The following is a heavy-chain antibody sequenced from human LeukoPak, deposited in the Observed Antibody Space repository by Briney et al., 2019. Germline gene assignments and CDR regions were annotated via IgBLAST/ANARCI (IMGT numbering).Heavy chain of an antibody. Sequence: GGSLRLSCAASGFSFRSYAMNWVRQAPGKGLEWVSGINGLGDGTYYADSVKGRFVIFRDNSKSTLYLQMNSLRAEDTAVFYCVKDRPNGMDVWGQGTTVTVSS. CDR2: INGLGDGT. CDR3: VKDRPNGMDV. CDR1: GFSFRSYA. J-gene: IGHJ6*02. V-gene: IGHV3-23*01. D-gene: IGHD6-6*01.